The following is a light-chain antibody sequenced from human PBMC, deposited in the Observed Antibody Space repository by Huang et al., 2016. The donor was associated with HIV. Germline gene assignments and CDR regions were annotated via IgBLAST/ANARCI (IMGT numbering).Light chain of an antibody. V-gene: IGKV1-5*01. CDR1: QTINTW. CDR2: DAS. CDR3: QQYNSYPWT. Sequence: DIQMTQSPFTLSASVGDRVTIACRASQTINTWLAWYQQRLGKAPKLLIYDASTLERGVPSRFRGSGSGTEFTLTITSLQPDDFATYYCQQYNSYPWTFGQGTKVDIK. J-gene: IGKJ1*01.